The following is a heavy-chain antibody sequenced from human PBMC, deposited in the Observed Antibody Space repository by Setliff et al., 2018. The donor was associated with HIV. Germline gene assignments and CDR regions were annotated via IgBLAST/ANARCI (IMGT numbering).Heavy chain of an antibody. V-gene: IGHV1-69*13. CDR3: AKAVRGYGSTYYNYYYMDV. CDR1: RRTFSEDA. D-gene: IGHD3-10*01. CDR2: IIHILGTA. Sequence: ASVKVSCKTSRRTFSEDAINWVRQAPGEELEWVGGIIHILGTADYAEKFQGRVTITADEPRSTVYLEVSNLRSEDTAVYYCAKAVRGYGSTYYNYYYMDVWGKGTTVTVSS. J-gene: IGHJ6*03.